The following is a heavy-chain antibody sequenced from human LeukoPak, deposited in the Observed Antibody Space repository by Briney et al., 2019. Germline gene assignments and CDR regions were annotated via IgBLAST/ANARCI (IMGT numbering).Heavy chain of an antibody. V-gene: IGHV3-21*01. CDR1: GFTFSSYW. Sequence: GGSLRLSCAASGFTFSSYWMHWVRQAPGKGLEWVSSISSSSSYIYYADSVKGRFTISRDNAKNSLYLQMNSLRAEDTAVYYCARESREWVLVDYWGQGTLVTVSS. D-gene: IGHD3-3*01. CDR2: ISSSSSYI. J-gene: IGHJ4*02. CDR3: ARESREWVLVDY.